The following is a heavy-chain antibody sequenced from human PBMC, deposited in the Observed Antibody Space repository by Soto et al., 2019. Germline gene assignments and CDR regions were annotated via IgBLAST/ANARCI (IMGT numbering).Heavy chain of an antibody. Sequence: GESLKISCKGSGYSFTSYWISWVRQMPGKGLEWMGRIDPSDSYTNYSPSFQGHVTISADKSISTAYLQWSSLKASDTAMYYRAGPDMVRGVIAPPYYYGMDVWGQGTTVTVSS. CDR3: AGPDMVRGVIAPPYYYGMDV. CDR2: IDPSDSYT. D-gene: IGHD3-10*01. J-gene: IGHJ6*02. CDR1: GYSFTSYW. V-gene: IGHV5-10-1*01.